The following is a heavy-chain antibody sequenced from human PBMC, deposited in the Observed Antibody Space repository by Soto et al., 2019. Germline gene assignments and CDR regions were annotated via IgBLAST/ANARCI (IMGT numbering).Heavy chain of an antibody. CDR3: ARARGKEQWLVQNSYYYGMDV. CDR2: TYYRSKWYN. V-gene: IGHV6-1*01. J-gene: IGHJ6*02. D-gene: IGHD6-19*01. Sequence: SQTLSLPCAISGDSVSSNSAAWNWIRQSPSRGLEWLGRTYYRSKWYNDYAVSVKSRITINPDTSKNQFSLQLNSVTPEDTAVYYCARARGKEQWLVQNSYYYGMDVWGQGTTVTVSS. CDR1: GDSVSSNSAA.